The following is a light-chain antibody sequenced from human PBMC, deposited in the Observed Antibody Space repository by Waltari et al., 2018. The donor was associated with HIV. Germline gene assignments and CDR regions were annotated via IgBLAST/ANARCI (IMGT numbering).Light chain of an antibody. CDR2: SYH. J-gene: IGLJ2*01. V-gene: IGLV1-44*01. CDR1: SSNIGNNP. CDR3: ASWDNNVAGRV. Sequence: QSVLTQPPSASGSPGQRVTISCSGSSSNIGNNPTNWYQQLPGTAPKLLVYSYHQRPSGVPDRFSGSKSGTSASLAISGLQSEDEGDYYCASWDNNVAGRVFGGRTRLTVL.